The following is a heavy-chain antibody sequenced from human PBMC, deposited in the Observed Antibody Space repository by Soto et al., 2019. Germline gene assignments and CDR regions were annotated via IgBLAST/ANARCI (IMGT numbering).Heavy chain of an antibody. CDR1: GGSFTSNNW. V-gene: IGHV4-4*02. CDR3: ASRDPGTSVDY. CDR2: IYRTGST. J-gene: IGHJ4*02. D-gene: IGHD1-7*01. Sequence: SETLSLTCAVSGGSFTSNNWWTWVRQPPGQGLEWIGEIYRTGSTNYNPSLKSRVTISLDKSEDQFSLKLTSLTAADTAVYYCASRDPGTSVDYWGQGTLVTVSS.